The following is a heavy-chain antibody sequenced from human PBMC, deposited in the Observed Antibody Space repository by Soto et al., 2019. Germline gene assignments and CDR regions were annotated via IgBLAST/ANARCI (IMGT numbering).Heavy chain of an antibody. Sequence: QVQLVESGGGVVQPGRSLRLSCAASGFTLTSYDMHWVRQAPGKGLEWMALILHDGSAEYYADSVKGRFTISRDNSKNTLYLQMNSLRAEDIAVYYCARSRDGYSFYYYYGMDCWGQGTTVTVSS. CDR3: ARSRDGYSFYYYYGMDC. CDR2: ILHDGSAE. J-gene: IGHJ6*02. D-gene: IGHD4-4*01. V-gene: IGHV3-30*03. CDR1: GFTLTSYD.